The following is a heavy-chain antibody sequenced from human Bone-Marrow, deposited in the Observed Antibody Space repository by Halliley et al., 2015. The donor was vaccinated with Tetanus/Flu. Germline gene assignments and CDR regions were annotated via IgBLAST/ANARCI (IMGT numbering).Heavy chain of an antibody. CDR2: IKSKRDGGTI. J-gene: IGHJ4*02. Sequence: VGRIKSKRDGGTIDYGAPAKGRFTISRDDSKNTMYLQRNSLTSEDTAVYYCTTDLVWVGGDYWGPGTVVTVSS. V-gene: IGHV3-15*05. D-gene: IGHD3-10*01. CDR3: TTDLVWVGGDY.